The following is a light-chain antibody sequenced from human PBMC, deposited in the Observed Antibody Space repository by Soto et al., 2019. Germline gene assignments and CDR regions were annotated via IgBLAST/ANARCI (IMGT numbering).Light chain of an antibody. J-gene: IGKJ1*01. CDR3: QQYNSYS. CDR2: HAS. V-gene: IGKV1-5*01. Sequence: DIQMTQSPSTLPASVGDRVTITCRASQSISNWLACYQQKPGTAPKVLIYHASNLQSGVPSMFSGSGSGTEFTLTISSLQPDDFATYYCQQYNSYSFGQGTKVDI. CDR1: QSISNW.